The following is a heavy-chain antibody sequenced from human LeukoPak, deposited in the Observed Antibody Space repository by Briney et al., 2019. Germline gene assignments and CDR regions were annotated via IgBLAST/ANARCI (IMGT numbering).Heavy chain of an antibody. CDR2: INPNSGGT. V-gene: IGHV1-2*04. Sequence: ASVKVSCKASGYTFTGYYMHWVRQAPGQGLEWMGWINPNSGGTNYAQKFQGWVTMTRDTSISTAYMELGSLRSEDTAVYYCARGSGNPSYFDQWGQGTLVTVSS. J-gene: IGHJ4*02. CDR3: ARGSGNPSYFDQ. D-gene: IGHD4-23*01. CDR1: GYTFTGYY.